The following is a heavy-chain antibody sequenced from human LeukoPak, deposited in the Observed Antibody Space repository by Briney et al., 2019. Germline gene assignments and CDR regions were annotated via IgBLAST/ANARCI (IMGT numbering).Heavy chain of an antibody. CDR3: ARGTGSLDY. CDR1: GDSVSIKSAS. CDR2: TYSRSKWFN. J-gene: IGHJ4*02. V-gene: IGHV6-1*01. D-gene: IGHD1-26*01. Sequence: SQTLSLTCAISGDSVSIKSASWNWIRQSPSRGLEWLGRTYSRSKWFNDYAVSVKSRITINPDTSKNQFSLHLSSVTPDDTAVYYCARGTGSLDYWGQGTLVTVSS.